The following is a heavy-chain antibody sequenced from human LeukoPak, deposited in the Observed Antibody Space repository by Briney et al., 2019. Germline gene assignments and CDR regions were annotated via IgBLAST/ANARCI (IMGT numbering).Heavy chain of an antibody. J-gene: IGHJ6*02. Sequence: PGRSLRLSCAASGFTFDDYAMHWVRQAPGKALEWVSGICWNIGSIGYANSVKGRFTISRDNAKNSLYLQMNSLRAEDTALYYCAKDINIAAAGTYYYYYGMDVWGQGTTVTVSS. D-gene: IGHD6-13*01. CDR1: GFTFDDYA. CDR2: ICWNIGSI. CDR3: AKDINIAAAGTYYYYYGMDV. V-gene: IGHV3-9*01.